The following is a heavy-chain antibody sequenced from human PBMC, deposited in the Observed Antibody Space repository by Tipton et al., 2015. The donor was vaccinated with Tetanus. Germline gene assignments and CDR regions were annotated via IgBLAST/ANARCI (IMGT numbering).Heavy chain of an antibody. D-gene: IGHD3-16*01. V-gene: IGHV3-21*04. J-gene: IGHJ4*02. CDR2: ISSSSRYI. CDR1: GFTLSRYT. Sequence: VQLVQSGGGLVQPGGSLRLSCAASGFTLSRYTLNWVRQAPGKGLEWVSSISSSSRYIYYADSVKGRFTISRDNAKNSLYLQMNSLRAEDTAVYYCAKDGENNYGLGGFDYWGQGALVAVSS. CDR3: AKDGENNYGLGGFDY.